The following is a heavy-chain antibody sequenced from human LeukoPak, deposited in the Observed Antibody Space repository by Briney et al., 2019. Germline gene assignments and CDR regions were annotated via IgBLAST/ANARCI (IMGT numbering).Heavy chain of an antibody. V-gene: IGHV3-48*04. D-gene: IGHD5-18*01. CDR2: ISSSSSTI. J-gene: IGHJ4*02. Sequence: GGSLRLSCAASGFTFSSYSMNWVRQAPGKGLEWVSYISSSSSTIYYADSVKGRFTISRDNAKNSLYLQMNSLRAEDTAVYYCARDTPMGDFYFDYWGQGTLVTVSS. CDR1: GFTFSSYS. CDR3: ARDTPMGDFYFDY.